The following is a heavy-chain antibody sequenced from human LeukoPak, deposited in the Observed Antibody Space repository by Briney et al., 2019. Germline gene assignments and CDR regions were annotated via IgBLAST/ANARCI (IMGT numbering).Heavy chain of an antibody. CDR2: IWYDGSNQ. J-gene: IGHJ4*02. D-gene: IGHD4-17*01. Sequence: GGSLRLSCAASGFTFRNYGMHWVRQAPGKGLEWVAVIWYDGSNQVCADSVKGRFTVSRDNSKKMLYLQMNSLRAEDTAVYYCARDRYGDYSFDYWGQGSLVTVSS. CDR1: GFTFRNYG. V-gene: IGHV3-33*01. CDR3: ARDRYGDYSFDY.